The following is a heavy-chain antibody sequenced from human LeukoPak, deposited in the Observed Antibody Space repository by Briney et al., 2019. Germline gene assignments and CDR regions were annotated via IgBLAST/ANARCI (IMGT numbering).Heavy chain of an antibody. V-gene: IGHV3-30-3*01. D-gene: IGHD1-1*01. Sequence: GGSLRLSCAASGFIFSGYPMHWVRQAPGKGLEWVAVTSYDGSNKYYADSVKGRFTISRDNSENTLYLQMNSLRPEDTAVYYRAKERASHWDYWGQGTLVTVSS. CDR3: AKERASHWDY. CDR1: GFIFSGYP. CDR2: TSYDGSNK. J-gene: IGHJ4*02.